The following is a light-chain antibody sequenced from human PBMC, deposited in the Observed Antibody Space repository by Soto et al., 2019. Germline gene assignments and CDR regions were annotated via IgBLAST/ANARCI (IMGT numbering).Light chain of an antibody. CDR3: QHYNDWPPWT. CDR2: DAS. J-gene: IGKJ1*01. V-gene: IGKV3-11*01. CDR1: QSVSSY. Sequence: EIVLTQSPATLSLSPGERATLSCRASQSVSSYLAWYQQKPGQAPRLLIYDASNRATGIPARFSGSGSGTDFTLTISSLQSEDFALYYCQHYNDWPPWTFGQGTKVEIK.